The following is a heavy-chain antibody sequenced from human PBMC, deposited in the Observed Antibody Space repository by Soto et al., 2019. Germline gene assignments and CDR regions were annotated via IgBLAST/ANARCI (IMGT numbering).Heavy chain of an antibody. CDR3: ARIYSSTYSSSWYTWYYFDY. D-gene: IGHD6-13*01. CDR2: IYYSGST. CDR1: GGCISIYY. V-gene: IGHV4-59*07. Sequence: SDALSVTCAVSGGCISIYYWSWIRHPPGKGLEWIGYIYYSGSTNYNPSLKSRVTISVDTSKNQFSLKPSSVTAADTAVYYCARIYSSTYSSSWYTWYYFDYWGQGTLVTVS. J-gene: IGHJ4*02.